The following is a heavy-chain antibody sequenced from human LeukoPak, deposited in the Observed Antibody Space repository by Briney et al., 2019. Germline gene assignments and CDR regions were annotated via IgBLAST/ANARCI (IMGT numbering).Heavy chain of an antibody. D-gene: IGHD2-15*01. CDR3: ARGWWVYYYMDV. CDR1: GGSFSGYY. Sequence: SETLSLTCAVYGGSFSGYYWSWIRQPPGKGLEWIGEINHSGSTNYNPSLKSRVTISVDTSKNQFSLKLSSVTAADTAWYYCARGWWVYYYMDVWGKGTTVTISS. V-gene: IGHV4-34*01. CDR2: INHSGST. J-gene: IGHJ6*03.